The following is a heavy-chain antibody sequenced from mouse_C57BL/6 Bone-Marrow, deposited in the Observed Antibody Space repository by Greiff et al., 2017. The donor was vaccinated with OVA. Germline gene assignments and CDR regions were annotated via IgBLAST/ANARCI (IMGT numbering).Heavy chain of an antibody. V-gene: IGHV2-5*01. D-gene: IGHD2-4*01. Sequence: QVQLKQSGPGLVQPSQSLSITCTVSGFSLTSYGVHWVRQSPGKGLEWLGVLWRGGSTDYNAAFLSRLSITKDNSKSQVFFKMNRLQADDTAIYYGAKRDHEYDDGFAYWGQGTLVTVSA. CDR1: GFSLTSYG. CDR3: AKRDHEYDDGFAY. J-gene: IGHJ3*01. CDR2: LWRGGST.